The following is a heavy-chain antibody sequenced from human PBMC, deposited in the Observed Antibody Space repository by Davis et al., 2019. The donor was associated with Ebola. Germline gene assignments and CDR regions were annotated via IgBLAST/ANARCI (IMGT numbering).Heavy chain of an antibody. Sequence: PSETLSLTCTVSGGSISSSSYYWGWIRQPPGKGLEWIGSIYYSGSTYYNPSLKSRVTISVDTSKNQFSLKLSSVTAADTAVYYCARQRTELWFGEFRFDYWGQGTLVTVSS. D-gene: IGHD3-10*01. CDR1: GGSISSSSYY. CDR3: ARQRTELWFGEFRFDY. CDR2: IYYSGST. V-gene: IGHV4-39*01. J-gene: IGHJ4*02.